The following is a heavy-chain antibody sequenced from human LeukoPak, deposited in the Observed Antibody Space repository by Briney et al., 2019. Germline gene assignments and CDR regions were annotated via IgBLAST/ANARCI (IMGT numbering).Heavy chain of an antibody. CDR1: GGSFSGYY. D-gene: IGHD3-22*01. CDR2: INHSGST. J-gene: IGHJ2*01. V-gene: IGHV4-34*01. CDR3: ARGVDDSSGNHRIGWYFDL. Sequence: PSETLSLTCAVYGGSFSGYYWSWIRQPPGKGLEWIGEINHSGSTNYNPSLKSRVTISVDTSKNQFSLKLSSVTAADTAVYYCARGVDDSSGNHRIGWYFDLWGRGTPATVSS.